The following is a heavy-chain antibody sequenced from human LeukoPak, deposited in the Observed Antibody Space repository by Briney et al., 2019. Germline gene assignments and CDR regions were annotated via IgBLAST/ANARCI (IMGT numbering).Heavy chain of an antibody. CDR2: ISSLGSTI. CDR1: GFTFSSYA. CDR3: ACRPSSVYYYGIFDY. J-gene: IGHJ4*02. V-gene: IGHV3-48*01. Sequence: SGGSLRLSCAASGFTFSSYAMNWVRQAPGKGLEWVSYISSLGSTIYYADSVKGRFTISRDNAKNSLYLQMNSLRAEDTAVYYCACRPSSVYYYGIFDYWGQGTLVTVSS. D-gene: IGHD3-22*01.